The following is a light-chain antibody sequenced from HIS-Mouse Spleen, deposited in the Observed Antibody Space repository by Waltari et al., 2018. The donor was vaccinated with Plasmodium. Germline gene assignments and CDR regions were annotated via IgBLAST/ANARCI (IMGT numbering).Light chain of an antibody. Sequence: QSVLPQPPSASGTPGQGVTIPCSGIRLNIGSTTVNWYQQLPGTAPKLLIYSNNQRPSGVPDRFSGSKSGTSASLAISGLQSEDEADYYCAAWDDSLNGWVFGGGTKLTVL. J-gene: IGLJ3*02. V-gene: IGLV1-44*01. CDR3: AAWDDSLNGWV. CDR1: RLNIGSTT. CDR2: SNN.